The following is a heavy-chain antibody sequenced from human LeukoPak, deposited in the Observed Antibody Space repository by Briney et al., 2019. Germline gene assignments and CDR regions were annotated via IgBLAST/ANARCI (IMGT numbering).Heavy chain of an antibody. CDR2: IIPIFGTA. CDR1: GGTFSGYA. V-gene: IGHV1-69*05. J-gene: IGHJ4*02. CDR3: AREGLPGDYSVFDY. D-gene: IGHD4-17*01. Sequence: SVKVSCKASGGTFSGYAISWVRQAPGQGLEWMGRIIPIFGTANYAQKFQGRVTITTDESTSTAYMELSSLRSEDTAVYYCAREGLPGDYSVFDYWGQGTLVTVSS.